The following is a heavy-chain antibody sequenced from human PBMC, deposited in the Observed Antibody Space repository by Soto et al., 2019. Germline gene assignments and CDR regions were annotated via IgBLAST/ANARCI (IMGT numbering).Heavy chain of an antibody. CDR3: AKDEGYSGYGGDY. J-gene: IGHJ4*02. CDR1: GFTFSSYS. V-gene: IGHV3-21*01. CDR2: ISSSSSYI. Sequence: PGGSLRLSCAASGFTFSSYSMNWVRQAPGKGLEWVSSISSSSSYIYYADSVKGRFTISRDNSKNTLYLQMNSLRAEDTAVYYCAKDEGYSGYGGDYWGQGTLVTVSS. D-gene: IGHD5-12*01.